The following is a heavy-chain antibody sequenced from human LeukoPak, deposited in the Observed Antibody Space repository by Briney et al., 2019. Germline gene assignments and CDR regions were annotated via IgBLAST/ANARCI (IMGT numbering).Heavy chain of an antibody. J-gene: IGHJ4*02. CDR3: ARVYSGIWYYFDY. CDR1: GGSISSGGYS. CDR2: IYHSGST. Sequence: SQTLSLTCAVSGGSISSGGYSWSWIRQPPGKGLEWIGYIYHSGSTYYNPSLKSRVTISVDRSKNQFSLKLSSVTAADTAVYCCARVYSGIWYYFDYWGQGTLATVSS. V-gene: IGHV4-30-2*01. D-gene: IGHD6-13*01.